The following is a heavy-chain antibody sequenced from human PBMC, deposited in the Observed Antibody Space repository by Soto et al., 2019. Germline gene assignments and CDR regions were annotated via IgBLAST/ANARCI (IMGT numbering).Heavy chain of an antibody. V-gene: IGHV3-23*01. CDR1: GFSFSSYS. CDR3: AKMSSRWYGDYYYGMDV. Sequence: GGSLRLSCATSGFSFSSYSMTSVRPAPGKGLEWVSAISGSGGSTYYADSVKGRFTSSRDNSENALYLQMNSLRAEDTAVYYCAKMSSRWYGDYYYGMDVWGQGTTVTVSS. D-gene: IGHD6-13*01. J-gene: IGHJ6*02. CDR2: ISGSGGST.